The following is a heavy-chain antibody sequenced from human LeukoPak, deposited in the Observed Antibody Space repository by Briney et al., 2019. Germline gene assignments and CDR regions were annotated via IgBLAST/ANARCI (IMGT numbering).Heavy chain of an antibody. J-gene: IGHJ4*02. Sequence: ASVTVSCKASGYTFTGYYMHWVRQAPGQGLEWMGWINPNSGGTNYAQKFQGRVTMTRDTSISTAYMELSRLRSDDTAVYYCARDRGSSGYYYVWNYWGQGTLVTVSS. CDR2: INPNSGGT. CDR3: ARDRGSSGYYYVWNY. CDR1: GYTFTGYY. V-gene: IGHV1-2*02. D-gene: IGHD3-22*01.